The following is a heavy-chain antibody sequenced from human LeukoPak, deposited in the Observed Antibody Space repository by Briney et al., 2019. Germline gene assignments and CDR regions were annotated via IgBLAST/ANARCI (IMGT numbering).Heavy chain of an antibody. CDR3: AKVTGNGVYHY. CDR1: GFNFSSYA. Sequence: GSLRLSCAASGFNFSSYAMSWVRQARGQGLEWVSAISGSGGSTYYAASVKGRFTISRDNSKNTLYLQMNSLRAEDTAVYYCAKVTGNGVYHYWGQGTLVTVSS. J-gene: IGHJ4*02. V-gene: IGHV3-23*01. D-gene: IGHD2-8*01. CDR2: ISGSGGST.